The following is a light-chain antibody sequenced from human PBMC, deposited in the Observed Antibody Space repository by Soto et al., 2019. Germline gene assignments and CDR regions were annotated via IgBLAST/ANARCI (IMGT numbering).Light chain of an antibody. J-gene: IGKJ1*01. CDR2: GAS. CDR1: QSVNSN. V-gene: IGKV3-15*01. CDR3: QQYNNWPPT. Sequence: EVVRTESPATLSVTPGERATLSCRASQSVNSNLAWYQQKPGQAPRLLIYGASTRATGIPARFSGSGSGTEFTLTISSLQSEDFAVYYCQQYNNWPPTFGQGTKVEIK.